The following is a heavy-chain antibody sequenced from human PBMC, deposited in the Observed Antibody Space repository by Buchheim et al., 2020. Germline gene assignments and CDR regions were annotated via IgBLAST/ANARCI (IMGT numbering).Heavy chain of an antibody. D-gene: IGHD3-22*01. V-gene: IGHV1-46*03. CDR1: GYTSTSHY. J-gene: IGHJ4*02. Sequence: QVQLVQSGAEVKKPGASVKVSCKASGYTSTSHYMHWVRQAPGQGLEWMGIINPGGGSTNYAQKFQGRLTMTRDTSTSTVYMELSSLRSEDTAVYYCAQSAHYYDSSPFDYWGQGTL. CDR2: INPGGGST. CDR3: AQSAHYYDSSPFDY.